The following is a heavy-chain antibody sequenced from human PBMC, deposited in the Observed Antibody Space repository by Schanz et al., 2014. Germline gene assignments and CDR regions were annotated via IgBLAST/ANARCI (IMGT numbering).Heavy chain of an antibody. CDR3: AKIERNED. CDR1: GFSVGNKY. Sequence: VQLVESGGGLVQPGGSLRLSCAASGFSVGNKYMNWVRQAPGKGLEWVSFIYIGGNTYYADSVKGRFTISRDNSKNTVYLQMNSLRAEDTAVYFCAKIERNEDWGQGTLVTVSS. V-gene: IGHV3-66*01. CDR2: IYIGGNT. D-gene: IGHD1-1*01. J-gene: IGHJ4*02.